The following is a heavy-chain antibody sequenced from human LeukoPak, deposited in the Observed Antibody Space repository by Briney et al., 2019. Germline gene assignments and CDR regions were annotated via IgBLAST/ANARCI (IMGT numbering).Heavy chain of an antibody. Sequence: SETLSLTCSVSGGSISGYYWSWIRQPPGQTLEWIGYIYSSGSTNYNPSLQSRVTMSVDTSMNQISLRLSSVTAADTAIYYCARFTYTTRPSDVWGKGTTVTVSS. V-gene: IGHV4-4*08. D-gene: IGHD6-6*01. CDR1: GGSISGYY. CDR3: ARFTYTTRPSDV. CDR2: IYSSGST. J-gene: IGHJ6*04.